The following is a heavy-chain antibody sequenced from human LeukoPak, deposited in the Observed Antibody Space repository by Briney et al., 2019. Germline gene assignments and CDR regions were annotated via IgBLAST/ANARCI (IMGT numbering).Heavy chain of an antibody. V-gene: IGHV3-20*04. J-gene: IGHJ4*02. CDR1: GFTFDDYG. CDR2: INWNGGST. D-gene: IGHD3-3*01. CDR3: ARSGGFGVVTYYFDY. Sequence: GGSLRLSCAASGFTFDDYGMSWVRQAPGKGLEWVSGINWNGGSTGYADSVKGRFTISRDNAKNSLYLLMNSLRAEDTALYYCARSGGFGVVTYYFDYWGQGTLVTVSS.